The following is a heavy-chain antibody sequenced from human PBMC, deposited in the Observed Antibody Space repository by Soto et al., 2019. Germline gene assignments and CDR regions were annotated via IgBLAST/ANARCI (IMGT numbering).Heavy chain of an antibody. CDR2: IYYSGST. D-gene: IGHD6-13*01. Sequence: QLQLQESGPGLVKPSETLSLTCTVSGGSISSSSFHWGWIRQPPGKGLEWIGSIYYSGSTYYSPSLKSRVTISVDTSKNQFSMKLSSVTAADTAVYYCARRERAAGTDWWFDPWGQGTLVTVSA. J-gene: IGHJ5*02. V-gene: IGHV4-39*01. CDR3: ARRERAAGTDWWFDP. CDR1: GGSISSSSFH.